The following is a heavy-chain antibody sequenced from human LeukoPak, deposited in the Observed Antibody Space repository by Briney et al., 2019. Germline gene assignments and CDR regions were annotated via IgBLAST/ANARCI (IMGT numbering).Heavy chain of an antibody. CDR3: ARVGVVIPKGDAFDI. CDR1: GFTLSSYW. CDR2: INSDGGST. D-gene: IGHD3-3*01. J-gene: IGHJ3*02. Sequence: GGSLRLSCAASGFTLSSYWMHWVRQAPGKGLVWVSRINSDGGSTSYADSVKGRFTISRDNAKNTLYLQMNSLRAEDTAVYYCARVGVVIPKGDAFDIWGQGTMVTVSS. V-gene: IGHV3-74*01.